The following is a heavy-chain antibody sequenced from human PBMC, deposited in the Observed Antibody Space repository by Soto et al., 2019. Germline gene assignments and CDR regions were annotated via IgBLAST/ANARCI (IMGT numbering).Heavy chain of an antibody. D-gene: IGHD2-8*02. CDR1: GGTFISYS. CDR2: IHMSGRP. CDR3: ARNPANTGYFEY. V-gene: IGHV1-69*01. J-gene: IGHJ4*02. Sequence: QVQLVQSGPELRKPGSSVKVSCKASGGTFISYSITWVRQAPGQGLEWMGGIHMSGRPHYPQKFQGRVTITADESTSTVYMELSSLTSEDTAEYYCARNPANTGYFEYWGQGTLVTVSS.